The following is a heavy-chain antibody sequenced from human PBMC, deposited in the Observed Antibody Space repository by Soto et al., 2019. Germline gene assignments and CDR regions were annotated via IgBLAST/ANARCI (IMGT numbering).Heavy chain of an antibody. J-gene: IGHJ4*02. D-gene: IGHD3-22*01. CDR1: GGSISSDDYY. V-gene: IGHV4-30-4*01. Sequence: SETLSLTCTLSGGSISSDDYYWSWIRQAPGRGLEWIGYIHSSGSIYYNPSLKSRATMSIDTAGNQFSLKVSSVTVADTAVYYCARDLDGLHDDTSGPFPRPGWGQGTLVTVSS. CDR3: ARDLDGLHDDTSGPFPRPG. CDR2: IHSSGSI.